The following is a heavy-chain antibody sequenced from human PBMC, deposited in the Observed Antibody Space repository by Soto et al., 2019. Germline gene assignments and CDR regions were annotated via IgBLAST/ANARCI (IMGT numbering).Heavy chain of an antibody. CDR2: ISSSGGAI. CDR3: ARDHGGSTWFVGVYYFFGMDV. D-gene: IGHD6-13*01. V-gene: IGHV3-48*02. CDR1: GFIFSDYT. Sequence: EVQLVESGGDLVQPGGSLRLSCAASGFIFSDYTMTWVRLAPGRGLEFVSHISSSGGAIFYAESVKGRFTVSRDNAKNSLYLQMNSLRDEDTAVYFCARDHGGSTWFVGVYYFFGMDVWGQGTAVTVSS. J-gene: IGHJ6*02.